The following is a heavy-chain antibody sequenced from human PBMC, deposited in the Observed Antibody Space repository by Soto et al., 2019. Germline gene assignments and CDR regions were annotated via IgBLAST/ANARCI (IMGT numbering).Heavy chain of an antibody. J-gene: IGHJ6*01. CDR3: ATDKGRGSSYYKSYGMEV. Sequence: PSSTXSLTGTFAVCSIISGCDYLSWVRQHPGNVLEWIGYIYNNESTYYNPSLKSRVAISSDTSKNQFSLKLNSVTAADTAVYYSATDKGRGSSYYKSYGMEVWGQGTTV. CDR2: IYNNEST. CDR1: VCSIISGCDY. V-gene: IGHV4-31*02. D-gene: IGHD2-15*01.